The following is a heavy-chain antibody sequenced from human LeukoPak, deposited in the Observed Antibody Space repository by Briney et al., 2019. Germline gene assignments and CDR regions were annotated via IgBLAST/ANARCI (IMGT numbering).Heavy chain of an antibody. J-gene: IGHJ5*02. Sequence: GGSLRLSCAASGFTFSSYAMHWVRQAPGKGLEWVAVISYDGSNKYYADSVKGRFTISRDNAKNTLYLEMNRLSVEDTAVYYCARDRGYSIDLWGQGTLVTVSS. V-gene: IGHV3-30*04. D-gene: IGHD5-12*01. CDR3: ARDRGYSIDL. CDR2: ISYDGSNK. CDR1: GFTFSSYA.